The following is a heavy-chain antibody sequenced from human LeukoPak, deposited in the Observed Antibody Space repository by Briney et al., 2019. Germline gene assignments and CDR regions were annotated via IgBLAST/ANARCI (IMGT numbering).Heavy chain of an antibody. CDR2: ISYDGSNK. Sequence: PGGSLRLSCAASGFTFSSYAMHGVRQAPGKGLEGVAVISYDGSNKYYADSGKGRFTISRDNSKNTVHLQMNSLRAEDTAVYYCARDLGYSGYDYFSFLDYWGQGTLVTVSS. V-gene: IGHV3-30*04. D-gene: IGHD5-12*01. J-gene: IGHJ4*02. CDR3: ARDLGYSGYDYFSFLDY. CDR1: GFTFSSYA.